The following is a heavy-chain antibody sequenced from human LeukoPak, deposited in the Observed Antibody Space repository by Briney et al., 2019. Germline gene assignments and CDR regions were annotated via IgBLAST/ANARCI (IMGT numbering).Heavy chain of an antibody. Sequence: SETLSLTCTVSGDSISSYYWSWIRQPPGKGLEWIGEINHSGSTNYNPSLKSRVTISLDTSKNQFSLKLSSVTAADTAVYYCAGHHPRNTVDFWGQGTLVTVSS. CDR1: GDSISSYY. CDR2: INHSGST. J-gene: IGHJ4*02. V-gene: IGHV4-59*08. CDR3: AGHHPRNTVDF. D-gene: IGHD2/OR15-2a*01.